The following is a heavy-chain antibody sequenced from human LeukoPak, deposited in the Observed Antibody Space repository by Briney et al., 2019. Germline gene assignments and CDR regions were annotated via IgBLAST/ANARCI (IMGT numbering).Heavy chain of an antibody. CDR3: ARGRQWLVT. CDR1: GGSISSYR. V-gene: IGHV4-59*01. D-gene: IGHD6-19*01. CDR2: IYYSGST. J-gene: IGHJ5*02. Sequence: SETLSLTCTVSGGSISSYRWTWIRQTPGKGLEWIGYIYYSGSTNYNPSLKSRVTMSVDTSQNQFSLNLSSVTAADTAVYYCARGRQWLVTWGQGTLVTVSS.